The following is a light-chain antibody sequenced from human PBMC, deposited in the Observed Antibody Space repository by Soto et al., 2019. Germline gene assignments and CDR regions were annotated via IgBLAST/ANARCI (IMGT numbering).Light chain of an antibody. Sequence: DIQMTQSPSSLSASVGDRVTVTCRASQAIRNDLGWYQQRPGKAPKRLIYAASSLQSGVPSRFSGSGSVTEFTLTITSLQPEYSATYYCLQNNGFPPTFGQGTKVEIK. CDR1: QAIRND. J-gene: IGKJ1*01. CDR2: AAS. CDR3: LQNNGFPPT. V-gene: IGKV1-17*01.